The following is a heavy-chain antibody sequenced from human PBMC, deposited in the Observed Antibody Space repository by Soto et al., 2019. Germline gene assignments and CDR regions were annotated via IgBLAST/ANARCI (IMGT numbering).Heavy chain of an antibody. D-gene: IGHD3-16*02. CDR3: AGGYDYVWGSYRSDAFDI. CDR1: GYTFTNYA. Sequence: QVQLVQSGAEVKKPGASVKVSCKASGYTFTNYAIHWVRQAPGQRLEWMGWINAGNRNTEYSQKFQGRVIMTKDTSASTDYMELSSLRSEDTAVYYCAGGYDYVWGSYRSDAFDIWGQGTMVTVSS. CDR2: INAGNRNT. V-gene: IGHV1-3*01. J-gene: IGHJ3*02.